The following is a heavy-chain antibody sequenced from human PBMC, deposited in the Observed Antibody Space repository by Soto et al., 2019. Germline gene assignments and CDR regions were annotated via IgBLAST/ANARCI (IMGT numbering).Heavy chain of an antibody. Sequence: EVQVLESGGGLRQPGGSLRLSCAASGFTFSNCAMSWVRQAPGKGLEWISTTSGGGGSAYYADSVKGRFTNSRDNPKNTLHRQMNSQRVDDTGVYYCAKGGAAGRYFFNNWGQGTLVTVSS. J-gene: IGHJ4*02. CDR3: AKGGAAGRYFFNN. CDR2: TSGGGGSA. CDR1: GFTFSNCA. V-gene: IGHV3-23*01. D-gene: IGHD3-10*01.